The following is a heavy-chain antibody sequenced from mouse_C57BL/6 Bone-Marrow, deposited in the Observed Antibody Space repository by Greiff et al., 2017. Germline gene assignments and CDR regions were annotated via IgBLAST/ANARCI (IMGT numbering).Heavy chain of an antibody. CDR1: GYAFTNYL. Sequence: QVHVKQSGAELVRPGTSVKVSCKASGYAFTNYLLEWVKQRPGQGLEWIGVINPGSGGTNYNEKFKGKATLTADKSSSTAYMQLSSLTSEDSAVYFCARWVGRGYFDYWGQGTTLTVSS. CDR2: INPGSGGT. CDR3: ARWVGRGYFDY. D-gene: IGHD4-1*01. V-gene: IGHV1-54*01. J-gene: IGHJ2*01.